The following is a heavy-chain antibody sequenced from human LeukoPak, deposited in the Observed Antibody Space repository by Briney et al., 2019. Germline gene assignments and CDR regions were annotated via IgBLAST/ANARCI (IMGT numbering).Heavy chain of an antibody. Sequence: GGSLRLSCAASGFTVSSNYMSWVRQAPGKGLEWVSVIYSGGSTYYADSVKGRFTISRDNSKNTLYLQMNSLKTEDTAVYYCTTDGIGITGTTDYWGQGTLVTVSS. CDR3: TTDGIGITGTTDY. CDR1: GFTVSSNY. J-gene: IGHJ4*02. D-gene: IGHD1-7*01. V-gene: IGHV3-53*01. CDR2: IYSGGST.